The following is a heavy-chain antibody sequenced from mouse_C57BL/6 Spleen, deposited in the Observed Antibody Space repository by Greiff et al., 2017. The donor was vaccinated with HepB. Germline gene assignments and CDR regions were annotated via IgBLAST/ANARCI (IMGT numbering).Heavy chain of an antibody. CDR2: IRLKSDNYAT. V-gene: IGHV6-3*01. CDR1: GFTFSNYW. CDR3: TGGYGSDY. D-gene: IGHD1-1*01. Sequence: EVKLLESGGGLVQPGGSMKLSCVASGFTFSNYWMNWVRQSPEQGLEWVAQIRLKSDNYATHYAESVKGRFTISRDDSKSSVYLQMNNLRAEDTGIYSCTGGYGSDYWGQGTTLTVSS. J-gene: IGHJ2*01.